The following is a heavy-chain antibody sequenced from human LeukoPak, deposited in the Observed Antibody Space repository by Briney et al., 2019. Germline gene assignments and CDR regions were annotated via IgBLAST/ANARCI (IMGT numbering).Heavy chain of an antibody. CDR3: AKSRGESMGASNY. CDR2: ISGSGDIT. D-gene: IGHD1-26*01. J-gene: IGHJ4*02. CDR1: GVTFTSYA. Sequence: PGGSLRLSCAASGVTFTSYAMNWVRQAPGEGLWWVSFISGSGDITYYADSVKGRFTISRDNSKNTLYLQMNSLRAEDTALYYCAKSRGESMGASNYWGQGTLVTVSS. V-gene: IGHV3-23*01.